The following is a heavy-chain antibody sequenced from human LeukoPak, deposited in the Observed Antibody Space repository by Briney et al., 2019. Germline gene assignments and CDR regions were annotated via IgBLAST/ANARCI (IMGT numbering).Heavy chain of an antibody. J-gene: IGHJ4*02. Sequence: GGSLRLSCAASGFSFSTYLMHWVRQAPGKGLEWVSAVSVSGGSTYYADSVKGRFTISRDNSKNTLYLQMNSLRAEDTAVYYCAKSKSAYSYFDYWGQGTLVTVSS. D-gene: IGHD3-16*01. CDR2: VSVSGGST. CDR3: AKSKSAYSYFDY. CDR1: GFSFSTYL. V-gene: IGHV3-23*01.